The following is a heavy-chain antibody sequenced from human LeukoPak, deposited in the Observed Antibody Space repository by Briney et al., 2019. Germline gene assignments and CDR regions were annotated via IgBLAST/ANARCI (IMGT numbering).Heavy chain of an antibody. CDR3: ARGPPPDFDC. Sequence: SETLSFTCTVSGGSISNYYWSWIRQPAGKGLEWIGRIYSSGSTAYNPSLKSRVTMSVDTSKNQFSLNLRSVTAADTAVYYCARGPPPDFDCWGQGTLVTVSS. J-gene: IGHJ4*02. V-gene: IGHV4-4*07. CDR1: GGSISNYY. CDR2: IYSSGST.